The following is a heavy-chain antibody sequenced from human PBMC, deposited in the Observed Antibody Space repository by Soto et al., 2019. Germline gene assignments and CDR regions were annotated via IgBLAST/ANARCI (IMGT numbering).Heavy chain of an antibody. Sequence: GRSRRLSCTASAFTFSNYWMSWVRQAPGKGLEWVANIGQDGSQRNYVDSVKGRFTISRDNAENSLYLQMTSLRAEDTAIYYCASARHIGPWGQGTLVTVSS. V-gene: IGHV3-7*01. J-gene: IGHJ5*02. CDR3: ASARHIGP. CDR2: IGQDGSQR. D-gene: IGHD2-21*01. CDR1: AFTFSNYW.